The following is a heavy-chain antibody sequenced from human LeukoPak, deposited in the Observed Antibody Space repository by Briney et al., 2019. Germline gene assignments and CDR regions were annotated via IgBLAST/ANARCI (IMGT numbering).Heavy chain of an antibody. J-gene: IGHJ4*02. CDR2: INHSGST. D-gene: IGHD6-13*01. CDR1: GGSFSGYY. CDR3: ARGRYSSSWLKYYYFDY. Sequence: SETLSLTCAVYGGSFSGYYWSWIRQPPGKGLELIGEINHSGSTNYNPSLKSRVTISVDTSKNQFSLKLSSVTAADTAVYYCARGRYSSSWLKYYYFDYWGQGTLVTVSS. V-gene: IGHV4-34*01.